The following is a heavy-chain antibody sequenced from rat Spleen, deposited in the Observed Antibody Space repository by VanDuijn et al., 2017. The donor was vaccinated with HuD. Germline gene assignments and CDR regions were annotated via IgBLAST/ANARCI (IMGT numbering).Heavy chain of an antibody. Sequence: QVQLKESGPGLVQPSRTLSLTCTVSGFSLTSYGVSWVRQPPGKGLEWIAAIWSGRSTYYNSALKSRLSISRDTSKSQVLLKMNSLQTEDTAMYFCARGGYSSYRYVMDAWGQGASVTVSS. CDR1: GFSLTSYG. CDR3: ARGGYSSYRYVMDA. CDR2: IWSGRST. V-gene: IGHV2S8*01. D-gene: IGHD1-2*01. J-gene: IGHJ4*01.